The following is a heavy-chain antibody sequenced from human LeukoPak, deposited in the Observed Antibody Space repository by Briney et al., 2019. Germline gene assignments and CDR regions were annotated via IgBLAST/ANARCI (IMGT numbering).Heavy chain of an antibody. J-gene: IGHJ4*02. V-gene: IGHV3-7*03. CDR2: IKYDGSER. Sequence: PGGSLRLSCTASGFTFSYYWMSWVRQAPGKGLEWVANIKYDGSERYYVDSVKGRFTISRDNSKDTLYLQMNSLRAEDTAIYFCAKDEAWRPAADWGQGTLVTVSS. CDR1: GFTFSYYW. D-gene: IGHD2-2*01. CDR3: AKDEAWRPAAD.